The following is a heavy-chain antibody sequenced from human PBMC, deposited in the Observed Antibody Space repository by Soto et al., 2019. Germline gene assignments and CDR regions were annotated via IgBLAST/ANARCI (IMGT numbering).Heavy chain of an antibody. CDR2: IWYDGSNK. J-gene: IGHJ4*02. V-gene: IGHV3-33*01. CDR1: GLTFSSYG. CDR3: ARDLVGYGDYVFDF. D-gene: IGHD4-17*01. Sequence: QVQLVESGGGVVQPGRSLRLSCAASGLTFSSYGMHWVRQAPGKGLEWVAFIWYDGSNKEYADSVKGRFTVSRDNSKNTLYLXXNSXRAEDTAVYYCARDLVGYGDYVFDFWGQGTLVPVSS.